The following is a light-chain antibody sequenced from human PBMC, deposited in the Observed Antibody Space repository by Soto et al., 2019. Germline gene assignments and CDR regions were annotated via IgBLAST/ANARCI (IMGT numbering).Light chain of an antibody. V-gene: IGLV1-51*01. Sequence: QSVLTQPPSVSAAPGQKVTISCSGSSSIIGNNYVSWYQQLPGTAPKLLIYDNNKRPSGIPDRFSGSKSGTSATLGITGLQTGDEADYYCGTWDSSLSAEVFGGGTKLTVL. CDR2: DNN. J-gene: IGLJ2*01. CDR3: GTWDSSLSAEV. CDR1: SSIIGNNY.